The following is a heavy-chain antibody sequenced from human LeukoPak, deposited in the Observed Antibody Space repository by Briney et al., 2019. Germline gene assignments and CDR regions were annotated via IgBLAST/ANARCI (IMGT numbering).Heavy chain of an antibody. J-gene: IGHJ5*01. D-gene: IGHD3-10*01. V-gene: IGHV6-1*01. CDR2: TLYRSMWWA. CDR1: GDSVSSNDAA. CDR3: AREVAVIRGIRNWFDS. Sequence: SQTLSLTCVISGDSVSSNDAAWSWIRQSPSRGLEWLGRTLYRSMWWADSAPSVSSRITINRDTSKNQFSLHLDSVTPEDTAVYYCAREVAVIRGIRNWFDSWGPGILVTVSA.